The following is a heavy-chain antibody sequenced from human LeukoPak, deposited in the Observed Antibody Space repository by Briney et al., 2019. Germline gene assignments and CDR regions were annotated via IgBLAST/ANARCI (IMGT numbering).Heavy chain of an antibody. J-gene: IGHJ6*02. D-gene: IGHD5-12*01. CDR1: GYSISSSNW. CDR3: ARVSGATITTYYGMDV. CDR2: IFYSGST. V-gene: IGHV4-28*03. Sequence: SDTLSLTCAVSGYSISSSNWWGWIRQPPGKGLEWIGYIFYSGSTYYNPSLKSRVTMSVATSKNQFSLKLSSVTAVDTAVYYCARVSGATITTYYGMDVWGQGTTVTVS.